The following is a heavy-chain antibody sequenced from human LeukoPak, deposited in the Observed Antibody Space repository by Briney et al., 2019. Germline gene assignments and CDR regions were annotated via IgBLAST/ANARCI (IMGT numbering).Heavy chain of an antibody. D-gene: IGHD3-3*01. Sequence: SETLSLTCTVSGGSISSSSYYWGWIRQPPGKGLEWIGSIYYSGGTYYNPSLKSRVTISVDTSKNQFSLKLSSVTTADTAVYYCARHSQNLEPSYYDFWSGYYFQDHAFDIWGQGTMVTVSS. V-gene: IGHV4-39*01. J-gene: IGHJ3*02. CDR2: IYYSGGT. CDR3: ARHSQNLEPSYYDFWSGYYFQDHAFDI. CDR1: GGSISSSSYY.